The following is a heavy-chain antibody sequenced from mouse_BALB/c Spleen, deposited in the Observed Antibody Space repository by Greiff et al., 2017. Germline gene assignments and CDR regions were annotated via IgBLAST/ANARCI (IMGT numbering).Heavy chain of an antibody. J-gene: IGHJ3*01. Sequence: EVMLVESGGGLVKPGGSLKLSCAASGFAFSSYDMSWVRQTPEKRLEWVAYISSGGGSTYYPDTVKGRFTISRDNAKNTLYLQMSSLKSEDTAMYYCARREGLLRAWFAYWGQGTLVTVSA. V-gene: IGHV5-12-1*01. CDR1: GFAFSSYD. CDR2: ISSGGGST. D-gene: IGHD2-3*01. CDR3: ARREGLLRAWFAY.